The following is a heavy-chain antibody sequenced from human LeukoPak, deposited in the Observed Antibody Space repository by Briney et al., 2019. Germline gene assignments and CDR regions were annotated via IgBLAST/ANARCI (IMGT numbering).Heavy chain of an antibody. D-gene: IGHD3-22*01. CDR2: INPNSGGT. CDR1: GYTFTGYY. Sequence: ASVKVSCKASGYTFTGYYMHWVRQAPGQGLEWMGWINPNSGGTNYAQKFQGRVTMTRDTSISTACVELSRLRSDDTAVYYCARGSYAAMLVVVNPFDYWGQGTLVTVSS. CDR3: ARGSYAAMLVVVNPFDY. J-gene: IGHJ4*02. V-gene: IGHV1-2*02.